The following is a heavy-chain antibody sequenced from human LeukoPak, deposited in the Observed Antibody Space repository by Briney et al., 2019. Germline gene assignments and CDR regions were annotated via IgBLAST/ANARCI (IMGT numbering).Heavy chain of an antibody. Sequence: GGSVRHSCAASGFFFSDYGIYWVRQAPGKGLEWVAFIRLYDSDPNYPDSVKGRFTICRDNSKNMVQLQMNSLRVEDTAVYYCAQDRFCSSDSCSFGTAWFDAWGQGALVTVSS. D-gene: IGHD2-2*01. J-gene: IGHJ5*02. CDR3: AQDRFCSSDSCSFGTAWFDA. CDR1: GFFFSDYG. V-gene: IGHV3-30*02. CDR2: IRLYDSDP.